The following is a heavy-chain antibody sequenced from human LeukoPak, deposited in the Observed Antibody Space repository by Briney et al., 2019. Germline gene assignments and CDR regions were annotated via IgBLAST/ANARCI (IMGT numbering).Heavy chain of an antibody. D-gene: IGHD3-10*01. V-gene: IGHV1-8*01. CDR2: MNPNSGNT. CDR3: ARGRMVRGVIIWRNWFDP. J-gene: IGHJ5*02. Sequence: GASVKVSCKASGYTFTSYDINWLRQATGQGLEWMGWMNPNSGNTGYAQKFQGRVTMTRNTSISTAYMELSSLRSEDTAVYYCARGRMVRGVIIWRNWFDPWGQGTLVTVSS. CDR1: GYTFTSYD.